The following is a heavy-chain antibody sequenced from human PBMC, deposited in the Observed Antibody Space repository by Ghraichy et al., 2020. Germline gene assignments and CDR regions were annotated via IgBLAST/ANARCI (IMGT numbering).Heavy chain of an antibody. CDR1: GGSISSYY. CDR2: IYNTGST. J-gene: IGHJ4*02. D-gene: IGHD6-13*01. V-gene: IGHV4-59*01. Sequence: SQTLSLTCTVSGGSISSYYWSWIRQPPGKGLEWIGYIYNTGSTNYNPSLKSRVTVSVDTSKNQFSLMLTSVTAADTAVYYCARGGSGYSSSWYDYWGQGTLVTVSS. CDR3: ARGGSGYSSSWYDY.